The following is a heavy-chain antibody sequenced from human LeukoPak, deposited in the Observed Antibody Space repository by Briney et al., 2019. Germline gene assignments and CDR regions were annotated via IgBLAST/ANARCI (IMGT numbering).Heavy chain of an antibody. CDR3: ARDPGGIVASHYYYGMDV. CDR1: GFTFSSYG. Sequence: GGSLRLSCAASGFTFSSYGMHWVRQAPGKGLEWVAVIWYDGSNKYYADSVKGRFTISRDNSKNTLYLQMNSLRAEDTAVYHCARDPGGIVASHYYYGMDVWGQGTTVTVSS. V-gene: IGHV3-33*01. D-gene: IGHD3-22*01. CDR2: IWYDGSNK. J-gene: IGHJ6*02.